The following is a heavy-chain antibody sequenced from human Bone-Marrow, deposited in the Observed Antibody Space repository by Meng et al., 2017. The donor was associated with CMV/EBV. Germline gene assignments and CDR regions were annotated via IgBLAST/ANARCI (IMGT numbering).Heavy chain of an antibody. D-gene: IGHD3-9*01. Sequence: GESLKISCAASGFTFSSYGMHWVRQAPGKGLEWVAVIWYDGSNKYYADSVKGRFTISRDNSKNTLYLQMNSLRAEDTAVYYCAKDLLPISILTDYYYGMDVWGRGTTVTVSS. J-gene: IGHJ6*02. V-gene: IGHV3-33*06. CDR2: IWYDGSNK. CDR3: AKDLLPISILTDYYYGMDV. CDR1: GFTFSSYG.